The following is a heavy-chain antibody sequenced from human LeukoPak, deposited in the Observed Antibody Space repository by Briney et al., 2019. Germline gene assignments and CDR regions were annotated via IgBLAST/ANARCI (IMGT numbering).Heavy chain of an antibody. J-gene: IGHJ4*02. D-gene: IGHD1-1*01. CDR2: ISSSSIHI. CDR1: GFTFSSYS. V-gene: IGHV3-21*01. Sequence: PGGSLRLSCAASGFTFSSYSVNWVRQAPGKGLEWVSSISSSSIHIYYADSVKGRFTISRDNAKNSQYLQMNSLRAEDTAVYYCARDRQTGHFDYWGQGTLVTVSS. CDR3: ARDRQTGHFDY.